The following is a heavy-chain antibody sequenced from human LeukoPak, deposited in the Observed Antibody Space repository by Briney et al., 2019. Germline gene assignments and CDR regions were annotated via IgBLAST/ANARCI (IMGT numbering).Heavy chain of an antibody. CDR2: IYSSGSA. Sequence: SETLSLTCTVSGASINNNFWTWTPQPPGKGLEWIGYIYSSGSANYNPSLKSRVIISGDTSKNQISLNLTSVTAADTAVYFCARHRDYYDTWGHGTLVTVSS. CDR1: GASINNNF. J-gene: IGHJ4*01. V-gene: IGHV4-59*08. CDR3: ARHRDYYDT. D-gene: IGHD3-22*01.